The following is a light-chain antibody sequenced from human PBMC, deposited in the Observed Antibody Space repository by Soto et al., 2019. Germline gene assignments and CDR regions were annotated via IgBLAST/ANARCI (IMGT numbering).Light chain of an antibody. J-gene: IGKJ5*01. Sequence: DIQMTQSPSSVSASVGDRVTITCRASQGISNWLAWYQQKPGKATKLLIYAASSLQSGVPSRFSGSGSGTDFTLTISSLQIEDFATYYCQQANSFPITFGQGTRLEIK. CDR1: QGISNW. CDR3: QQANSFPIT. V-gene: IGKV1-12*01. CDR2: AAS.